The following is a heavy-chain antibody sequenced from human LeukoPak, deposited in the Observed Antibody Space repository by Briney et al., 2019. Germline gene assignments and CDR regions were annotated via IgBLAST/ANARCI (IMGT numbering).Heavy chain of an antibody. D-gene: IGHD3-22*01. J-gene: IGHJ4*02. CDR2: INPSGGST. CDR1: GYTFTSYY. Sequence: ASVTVSCKASGYTFTSYYMHWVRQAPGQGLEWMGIINPSGGSTSYAQKFQGRVTMTRDMSTSTAYMELSSLRSEDTAVYYCARDYHGYDSSGYYSPNLDYWGQGTLVTVSS. CDR3: ARDYHGYDSSGYYSPNLDY. V-gene: IGHV1-46*01.